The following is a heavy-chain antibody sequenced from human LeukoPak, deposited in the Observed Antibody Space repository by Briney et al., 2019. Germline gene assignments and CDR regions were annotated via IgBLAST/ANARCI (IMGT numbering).Heavy chain of an antibody. CDR3: ARARGYGSGSYYYMDV. V-gene: IGHV1-18*03. D-gene: IGHD3-10*01. CDR1: GYTFNSHG. Sequence: ASVKVSCKASGYTFNSHGITWVRQAPGQGLEWMGWISTYNGNTNFAQKLQGRVTITRDTSASTAYMELSSLRSEDMAVYYCARARGYGSGSYYYMDVWGKGTTVTVSS. CDR2: ISTYNGNT. J-gene: IGHJ6*03.